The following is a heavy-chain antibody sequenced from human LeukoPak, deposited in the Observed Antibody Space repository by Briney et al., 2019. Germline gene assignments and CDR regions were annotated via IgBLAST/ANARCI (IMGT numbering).Heavy chain of an antibody. D-gene: IGHD1-26*01. CDR1: GFTFSSYW. CDR2: IKQDGSEK. CDR3: GKNRYSGSLSPFDI. J-gene: IGHJ3*02. V-gene: IGHV3-7*01. Sequence: PGGSLRLSCAASGFTFSSYWMSWVRQAPGKGLEWVANIKQDGSEKYYVDSVKGRFTISRDNAKNSLYLQMNSLRAEDTAVYYCGKNRYSGSLSPFDIWGQGTMVTVS.